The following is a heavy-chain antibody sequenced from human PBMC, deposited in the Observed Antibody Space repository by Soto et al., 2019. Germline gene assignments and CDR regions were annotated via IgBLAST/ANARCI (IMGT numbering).Heavy chain of an antibody. V-gene: IGHV3-23*01. CDR1: EFTFSNYA. Sequence: PGGSLRLSCAASEFTFSNYAMSWVRQAPGKGLEWVSAISYGGGTTYYADSVKGRLTISRDNSKNTLYLQMNSLRAEDTAVYYCAKNPGYYSDRNGYHFDHWGQGT. J-gene: IGHJ4*02. CDR2: ISYGGGTT. D-gene: IGHD3-22*01. CDR3: AKNPGYYSDRNGYHFDH.